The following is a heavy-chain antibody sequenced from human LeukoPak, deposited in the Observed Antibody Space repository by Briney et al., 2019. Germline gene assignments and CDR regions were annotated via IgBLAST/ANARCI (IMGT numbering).Heavy chain of an antibody. D-gene: IGHD5-18*01. Sequence: GGSLRLSCAASGFIFSIYCMIWVRQAPGKGLEWVAFIRSDGSNKYSADSVKGRFTIPRDNSKNTLYLQMNSLRAEDTALYYCEKDLLRGHSYASSPGYFDSRGQGTLVTVSS. CDR3: EKDLLRGHSYASSPGYFDS. CDR2: IRSDGSNK. J-gene: IGHJ4*02. V-gene: IGHV3-30*02. CDR1: GFIFSIYC.